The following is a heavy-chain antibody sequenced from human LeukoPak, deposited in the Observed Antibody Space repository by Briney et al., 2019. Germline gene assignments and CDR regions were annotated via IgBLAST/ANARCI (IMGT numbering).Heavy chain of an antibody. CDR1: GYTFAKYA. V-gene: IGHV1-3*01. J-gene: IGHJ6*02. CDR3: ARSILVVPVASHYNYGVDV. CDR2: INAGNGDT. D-gene: IGHD2-2*01. Sequence: ASVTVSCTASGYTFAKYAVHWVRQAPGQRLEWMGWINAGNGDTRYSQKFQGGVTITRDTSASTAYMGLSSLRSEDTAVYYCARSILVVPVASHYNYGVDVWGQGTTVTVSS.